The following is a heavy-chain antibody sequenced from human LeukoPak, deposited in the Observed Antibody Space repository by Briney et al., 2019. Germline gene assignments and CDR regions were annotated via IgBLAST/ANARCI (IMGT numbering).Heavy chain of an antibody. CDR3: ARVGSYPNDAFDI. CDR1: GYTFTGYY. Sequence: ASVKVSCKASGYTFTGYYMHWVRQAPGQGLEWMGWINPNSGNTGYAQKFQGRVTMTRNTSINTAYMELSSLRSEDTAVYYCARVGSYPNDAFDIWGQGTMVTVSS. CDR2: INPNSGNT. J-gene: IGHJ3*02. V-gene: IGHV1-8*02. D-gene: IGHD1-26*01.